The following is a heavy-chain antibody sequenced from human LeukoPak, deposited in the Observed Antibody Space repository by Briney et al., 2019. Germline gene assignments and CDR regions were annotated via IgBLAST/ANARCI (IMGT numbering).Heavy chain of an antibody. CDR1: GYTFTGYY. V-gene: IGHV1-2*02. J-gene: IGHJ4*02. Sequence: ASVKVSCKASGYTFTGYYMHWVRQAPGHGLEWMGWINPKTLGTNYAQKFRGRVTMTRDTSISTAYMELSRLRSDDTAVYYCARGFPLYGDRHLYWGQGTLVTVSS. D-gene: IGHD4-17*01. CDR3: ARGFPLYGDRHLY. CDR2: INPKTLGT.